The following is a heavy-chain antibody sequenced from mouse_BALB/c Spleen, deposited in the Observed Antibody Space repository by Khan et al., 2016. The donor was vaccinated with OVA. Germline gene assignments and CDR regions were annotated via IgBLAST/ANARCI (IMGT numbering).Heavy chain of an antibody. CDR2: IDPSKSET. J-gene: IGHJ3*01. V-gene: IGHV1S127*01. CDR1: GYTFTSFW. CDR3: ARGGYGSPFAY. Sequence: QVQLQQPGPELVRPGASVKMSCKASGYTFTSFWIHWVKQRPGQGLEWIGMIDPSKSETRLNQKFKDKATLNVAKSSNTAYMQLSRLTAEDSAVYYCARGGYGSPFAYWGQGTLVTVSA. D-gene: IGHD1-1*01.